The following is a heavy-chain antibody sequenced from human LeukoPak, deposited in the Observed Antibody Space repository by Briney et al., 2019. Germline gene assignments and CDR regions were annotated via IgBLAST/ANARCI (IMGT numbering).Heavy chain of an antibody. Sequence: GASVKVSCKASGYTFTSYDINWVRQATGQGLEWMGWMNPNSGNTGYAQKFQGRVTMTRNTSISTAYMELSSLRSEDTAVYYCATAYYDFWSGEKDPTYRNWFDPWGQGTLVTVSS. J-gene: IGHJ5*02. V-gene: IGHV1-8*01. CDR3: ATAYYDFWSGEKDPTYRNWFDP. CDR2: MNPNSGNT. D-gene: IGHD3-3*01. CDR1: GYTFTSYD.